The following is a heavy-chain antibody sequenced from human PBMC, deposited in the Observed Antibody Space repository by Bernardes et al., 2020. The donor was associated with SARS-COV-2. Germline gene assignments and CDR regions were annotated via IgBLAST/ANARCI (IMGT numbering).Heavy chain of an antibody. V-gene: IGHV5-51*01. CDR1: GYILMHHW. CDR2: IYPGDSDN. D-gene: IGHD2-15*01. CDR3: ARRQTNCTGGRCYPGGMDV. J-gene: IGHJ6*02. Sequence: GAFLKTPRNAPGYILMHHWIAWVRPIPGKGLEWVGTIYPGDSDNRYSPSFQGQVTVSADKSINTAYLQWSSLKASDTAMYYCARRQTNCTGGRCYPGGMDVWGQGTTGTVSS.